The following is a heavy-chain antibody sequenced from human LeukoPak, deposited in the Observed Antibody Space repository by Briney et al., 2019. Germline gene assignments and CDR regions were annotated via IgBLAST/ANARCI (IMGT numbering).Heavy chain of an antibody. CDR1: GYTFTSYG. CDR2: ISAYNGNT. CDR3: ARDQARYCSSTSCSPFDY. Sequence: GASVKVSCKASGYTFTSYGISWVRQAPGQGLEWMRWISAYNGNTNYAQKLQGRVTMTTDTSTSTAYMELRSLRSDDTAVYYCARDQARYCSSTSCSPFDYWGQGTLVTVSS. D-gene: IGHD2-2*01. V-gene: IGHV1-18*04. J-gene: IGHJ4*02.